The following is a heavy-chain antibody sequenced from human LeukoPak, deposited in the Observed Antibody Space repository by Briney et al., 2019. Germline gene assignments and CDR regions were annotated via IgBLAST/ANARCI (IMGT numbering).Heavy chain of an antibody. CDR2: IYYSGST. J-gene: IGHJ4*02. V-gene: IGHV4-39*07. Sequence: SETLSLTCTVSGGSISSSSYYWGWIRQPSGKGLEWIGSIYYSGSTYYNPSLKSRVTISVDTSKNQFSLKLSSVTAADTAVYYCARERVGATGIDYWGQGTLVTVSS. CDR1: GGSISSSSYY. D-gene: IGHD1-26*01. CDR3: ARERVGATGIDY.